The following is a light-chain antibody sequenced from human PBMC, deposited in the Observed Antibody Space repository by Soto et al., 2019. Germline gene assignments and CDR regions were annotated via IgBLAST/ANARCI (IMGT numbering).Light chain of an antibody. CDR3: SSYTSSSTRL. J-gene: IGLJ1*01. CDR1: SSDVGGYNY. CDR2: EVS. Sequence: QAVVTQPASVSGSPGQSITISCTGTSSDVGGYNYVSWYQQHPGKAPKLMIYEVSNRPSGVSNRFSGSKSGNTASLTISGLQAEDEADYYCSSYTSSSTRLFGTGTKLTVL. V-gene: IGLV2-14*01.